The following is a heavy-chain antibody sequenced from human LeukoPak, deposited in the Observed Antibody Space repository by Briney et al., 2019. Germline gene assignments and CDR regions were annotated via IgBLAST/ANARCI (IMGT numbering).Heavy chain of an antibody. CDR2: IIPILGIA. CDR1: GGTFSSYA. Sequence: ASVKVSCKASGGTFSSYAISWVRQAPGQGLEWMGRIIPILGIANYAQKFQGRVTITADKSTSTAYMELSSLRSEDTAVYYCAREKGALRSYGYVGWFDPWGQGTLVTVSS. J-gene: IGHJ5*02. V-gene: IGHV1-69*04. CDR3: AREKGALRSYGYVGWFDP. D-gene: IGHD5-18*01.